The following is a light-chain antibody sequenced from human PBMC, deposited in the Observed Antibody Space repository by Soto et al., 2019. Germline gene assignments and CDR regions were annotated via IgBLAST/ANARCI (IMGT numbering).Light chain of an antibody. CDR3: QQYNKWPLT. Sequence: EIMMTQSPSTLSVSPGERATLSCRASHMVSMCVSWYQQTPGQAPMLLIYGASTRATGIPVRFSGSASGTEFTLTISSLQSEDFTVYYCQQYNKWPLTFGQGTKVDIK. CDR2: GAS. V-gene: IGKV3-15*01. J-gene: IGKJ1*01. CDR1: HMVSMC.